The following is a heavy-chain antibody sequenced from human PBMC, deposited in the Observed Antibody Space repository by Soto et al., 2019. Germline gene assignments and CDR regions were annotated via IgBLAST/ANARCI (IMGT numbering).Heavy chain of an antibody. V-gene: IGHV3-11*05. D-gene: IGHD2-21*02. Sequence: QVQLVESGGGLVKPGGSLRLSCAASGFTFSDYYMSWIRQAPGKGLEWVSYISSSSSYTNYADSVKGRFTISRDNAKNSLCLQMNSLRAEDAAVYYCARAQHIVVVTATSDYYGMDVWGQGTTVTVSS. CDR2: ISSSSSYT. CDR1: GFTFSDYY. CDR3: ARAQHIVVVTATSDYYGMDV. J-gene: IGHJ6*02.